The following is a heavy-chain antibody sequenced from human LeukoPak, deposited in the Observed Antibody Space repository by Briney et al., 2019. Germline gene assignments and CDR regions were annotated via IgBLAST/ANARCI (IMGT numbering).Heavy chain of an antibody. CDR1: GGSIRSYY. Sequence: SETLSLTCTVSGGSIRSYYWSWIRQPPGKGLEWIGYIYWSGRTHYNPSLKSRVTISVDTSKNQFSLKLSSVTAADTAVYYCASYSGSYYYNWFDPWGQGTLVTVSS. V-gene: IGHV4-59*08. D-gene: IGHD1-26*01. CDR3: ASYSGSYYYNWFDP. CDR2: IYWSGRT. J-gene: IGHJ5*02.